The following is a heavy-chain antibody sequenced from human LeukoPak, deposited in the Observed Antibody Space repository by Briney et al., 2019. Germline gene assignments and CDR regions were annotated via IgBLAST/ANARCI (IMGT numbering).Heavy chain of an antibody. CDR1: GFTFSAYY. V-gene: IGHV3-23*01. CDR3: AKGGRECSSTTCYTLYNWFDP. J-gene: IGHJ5*02. Sequence: GGSLRLSCAASGFTFSAYYMNWVRQVPGKGLEWVSSINNYGGSRNYADSVKGRFTISRDNSKNTLYLQMNSLRAEDTAIYYCAKGGRECSSTTCYTLYNWFDPWGQGTLVTVSS. CDR2: INNYGGSR. D-gene: IGHD2-2*02.